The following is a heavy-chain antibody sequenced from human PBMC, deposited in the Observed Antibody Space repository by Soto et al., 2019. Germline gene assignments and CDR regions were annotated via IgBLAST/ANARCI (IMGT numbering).Heavy chain of an antibody. Sequence: GGSLRLSCAASGFTFSSYAMHWVRQAPGKGLEWVAVISYDGSNKYYADSVKGRFTISRDNSKNTLYLQMNSLRAEDTAVYYCARDDDYGGNRVFAYWGQGTLVTVSS. J-gene: IGHJ4*02. CDR2: ISYDGSNK. CDR1: GFTFSSYA. CDR3: ARDDDYGGNRVFAY. V-gene: IGHV3-30-3*01. D-gene: IGHD4-17*01.